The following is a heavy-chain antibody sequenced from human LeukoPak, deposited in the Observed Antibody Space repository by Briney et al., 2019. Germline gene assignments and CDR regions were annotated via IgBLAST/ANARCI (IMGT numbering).Heavy chain of an antibody. CDR2: ISWNSGSI. J-gene: IGHJ4*02. CDR1: GFTFDDYA. V-gene: IGHV3-9*01. CDR3: AKGAGFDY. D-gene: IGHD6-19*01. Sequence: GGSLRLSCAASGFTFDDYAMHWVRQAPGKGLEWVSGISWNSGSIGYADSVKGRFTISRDNAKNSLYLQMNSLRAEDTALYYCAKGAGFDYWGQGTLVTVSS.